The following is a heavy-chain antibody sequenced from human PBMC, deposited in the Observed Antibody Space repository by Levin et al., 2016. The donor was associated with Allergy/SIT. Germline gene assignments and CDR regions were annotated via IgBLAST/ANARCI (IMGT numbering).Heavy chain of an antibody. J-gene: IGHJ4*02. D-gene: IGHD2-15*01. CDR2: ILNDGRSV. CDR1: GFTFSTYW. V-gene: IGHV3-74*01. CDR3: ARGGTCSGASCQDY. Sequence: GESLKISCAASGFTFSTYWMQWVRQAPGKGLEWVSRILNDGRSVTYADSVKGRFTISRDNTKNTLYLQIDSLRPEDTAVYYCARGGTCSGASCQDYWGQGTLVTVSS.